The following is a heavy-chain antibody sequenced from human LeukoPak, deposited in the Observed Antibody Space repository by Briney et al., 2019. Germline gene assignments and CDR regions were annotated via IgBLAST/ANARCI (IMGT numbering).Heavy chain of an antibody. D-gene: IGHD1-20*01. J-gene: IGHJ4*02. Sequence: PGGSLRLSCAASGFTFSSYWMHWVRQAPGKGLVWVSRINSDGSTITYADSVKGRFTISSDNAKNTLYLQMNSLRAEDTAVYFCARVTVSSSEVIFDYWGQGSLVTVSS. V-gene: IGHV3-74*01. CDR1: GFTFSSYW. CDR3: ARVTVSSSEVIFDY. CDR2: INSDGSTI.